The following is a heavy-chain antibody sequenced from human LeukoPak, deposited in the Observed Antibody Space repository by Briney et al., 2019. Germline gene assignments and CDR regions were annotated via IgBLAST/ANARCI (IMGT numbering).Heavy chain of an antibody. CDR1: GYTFLSYG. CDR3: SRGGSTGTKYAFEI. Sequence: ASVKVSCKASGYTFLSYGISWVRQAPGRGLEWMGWISTHSGNINYAQNLQGRVTMTTDTSTSTAYMELRSLSSDDTAVYYCSRGGSTGTKYAFEIWGQGTMVTVSS. V-gene: IGHV1-18*01. J-gene: IGHJ3*02. D-gene: IGHD1-1*01. CDR2: ISTHSGNI.